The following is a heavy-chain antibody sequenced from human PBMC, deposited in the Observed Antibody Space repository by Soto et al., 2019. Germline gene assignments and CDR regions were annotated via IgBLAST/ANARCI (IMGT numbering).Heavy chain of an antibody. D-gene: IGHD1-26*01. V-gene: IGHV4-39*01. J-gene: IGHJ4*02. CDR1: GGSISSSTYC. CDR3: ARAPLRDVSYSNPRTFAY. Sequence: QLQLQESGPGLVKPSETLSLICTVSGGSISSSTYCWGWIRQSPGKGLECIGSICYSGSTHYNPSLESRVTISVDTSKSQFSLKVASVAAAAAAVYYWARAPLRDVSYSNPRTFAYWGQGTLVSFSS. CDR2: ICYSGST.